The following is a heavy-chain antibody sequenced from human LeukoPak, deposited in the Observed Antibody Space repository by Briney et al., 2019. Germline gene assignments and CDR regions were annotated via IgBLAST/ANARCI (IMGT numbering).Heavy chain of an antibody. D-gene: IGHD3-10*01. V-gene: IGHV4-59*01. J-gene: IGHJ6*03. Sequence: PSETLSLTCTVYGGSISRYYWTWIRQPPGKGLEWIGYLYYSGSTIYNPSLKSRVTISVDTSKNQFSLKLSSVTAADTAVYYCAAGSYSFYYMGVWGKGTTVIISS. CDR1: GGSISRYY. CDR3: AAGSYSFYYMGV. CDR2: LYYSGST.